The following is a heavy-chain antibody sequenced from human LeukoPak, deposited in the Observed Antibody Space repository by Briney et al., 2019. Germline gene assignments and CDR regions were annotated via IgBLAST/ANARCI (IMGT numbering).Heavy chain of an antibody. V-gene: IGHV4-38-2*02. CDR3: ARDATPGDWFDP. D-gene: IGHD3-10*01. J-gene: IGHJ5*02. Sequence: SQTLSLTCAVSGYSISSGYYWGWIRQPPGKGLEWIGSIYHSGSTYYNPSLKSRVTISVDTSKNQFSLKLSSVTAADTAVYYCARDATPGDWFDPWGQGTLVTVSS. CDR1: GYSISSGYY. CDR2: IYHSGST.